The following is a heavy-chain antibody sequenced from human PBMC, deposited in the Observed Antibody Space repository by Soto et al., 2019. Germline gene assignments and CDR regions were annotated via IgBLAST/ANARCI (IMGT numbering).Heavy chain of an antibody. J-gene: IGHJ5*02. D-gene: IGHD6-19*01. Sequence: EVQLVESGGGLVQPGGSLRLSCAASGFTFSSYSMNWVRQAPGKGLEWVSYISSSSSTIYYADSVKGRFTISRDNAKNSLYLQMNSLRAEDTAVYYCAIETQWLNWFAPWGQGTLVTVSS. V-gene: IGHV3-48*01. CDR2: ISSSSSTI. CDR1: GFTFSSYS. CDR3: AIETQWLNWFAP.